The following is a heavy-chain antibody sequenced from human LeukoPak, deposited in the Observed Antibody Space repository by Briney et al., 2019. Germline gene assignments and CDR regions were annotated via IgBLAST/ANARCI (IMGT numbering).Heavy chain of an antibody. V-gene: IGHV3-64D*06. CDR1: GFTFSRYA. CDR3: VKGGWFEGYFDY. Sequence: GESLTLSCSVSGFTFSRYAMHWVRQAPGKGLEYVSAISSNGGSTYYADSVKGRFTITRDNSTNTLYLQMSSLRAEDTAVYYCVKGGWFEGYFDYWGQGTLVTVSS. D-gene: IGHD6-19*01. J-gene: IGHJ4*02. CDR2: ISSNGGST.